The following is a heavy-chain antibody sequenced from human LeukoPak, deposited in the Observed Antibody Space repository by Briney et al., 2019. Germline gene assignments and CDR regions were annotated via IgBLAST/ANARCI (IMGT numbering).Heavy chain of an antibody. D-gene: IGHD6-19*01. CDR1: GGSISSSSYY. J-gene: IGHJ4*02. CDR3: ARGYPQYSSGWPIRRKTFDY. Sequence: SETLSLTCTVSGGSISSSSYYWGWIRQPPGKGLEWIGSIYYSGSTYYNPSLKSRVTISVDTSKNQFSLRLSSVTAADTAVYYCARGYPQYSSGWPIRRKTFDYWGQGTLVTVSS. V-gene: IGHV4-39*01. CDR2: IYYSGST.